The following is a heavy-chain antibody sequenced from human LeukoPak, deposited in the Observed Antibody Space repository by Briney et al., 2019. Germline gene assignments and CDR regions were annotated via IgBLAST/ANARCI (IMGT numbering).Heavy chain of an antibody. D-gene: IGHD3-22*01. J-gene: IGHJ4*02. V-gene: IGHV3-11*01. CDR3: AGGNSYYDSSGYYTLTY. Sequence: GGSLRLSCAASGFTFSDYYMSWVRQAPGKGLEWVSYISSSGNTIYYADSAKGRFTISRDNAKNSLSLQMNSLRAEDTALYYCAGGNSYYDSSGYYTLTYWGQGTLVTVSS. CDR2: ISSSGNTI. CDR1: GFTFSDYY.